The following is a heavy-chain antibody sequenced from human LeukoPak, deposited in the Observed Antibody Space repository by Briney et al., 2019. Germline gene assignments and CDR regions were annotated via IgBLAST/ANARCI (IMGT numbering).Heavy chain of an antibody. V-gene: IGHV4-34*01. J-gene: IGHJ4*02. CDR2: INHSGST. CDR3: ARTYRAVTANPFDY. Sequence: SETLSLTCAVYGGSFSGYYWTWIRQFPGKGLEWIGQINHSGSTNYNPSLKSRVTISVDTSKNQVSLTLTSVTAADTAVYYCARTYRAVTANPFDYWGQGTLVTVSS. D-gene: IGHD2-21*02. CDR1: GGSFSGYY.